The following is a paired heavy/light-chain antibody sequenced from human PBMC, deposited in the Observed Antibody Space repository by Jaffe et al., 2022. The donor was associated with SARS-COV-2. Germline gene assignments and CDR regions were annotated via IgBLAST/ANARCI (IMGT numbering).Light chain of an antibody. J-gene: IGLJ2*01. V-gene: IGLV8-61*01. CDR2: RTS. Sequence: QTVVTQEPSFSVSPRGTVTLTCGLSSGSVSTGHFPTWYQQTPGQVPRTLIYRTSIRSSGVPDRFSGSILGNKAALTITGAQADDESNYYCVLYMGGGISVFGGGTKLTVL. CDR3: VLYMGGGISV. CDR1: SGSVSTGHF.
Heavy chain of an antibody. J-gene: IGHJ5*02. Sequence: QLQLQESGPGLVKPSETLSLTCIVSGGSISSSSYYWGWVRQPPGKGLEWIGNIYYNGNAYYNPSLNSRVTLFIDTSKNQFSLKFRSVTAADTAVYYCARARYEYDNWFDPWGQGILVTVSS. CDR2: IYYNGNA. V-gene: IGHV4-39*01. CDR3: ARARYEYDNWFDP. CDR1: GGSISSSSYY. D-gene: IGHD3-16*01.